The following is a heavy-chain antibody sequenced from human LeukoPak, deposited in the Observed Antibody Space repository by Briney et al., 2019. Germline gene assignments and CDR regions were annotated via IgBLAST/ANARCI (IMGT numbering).Heavy chain of an antibody. CDR3: VRAYMSSWYFNWFDP. Sequence: SETLSLTCTVSGGSISSSSYYWGWIRQPPGKGLEWIGSIYYSGSTYYNPSLKSRVTISVDTSKNQFSLKLSSVTAADTAVYYCVRAYMSSWYFNWFDPWGQGTLVTVSS. J-gene: IGHJ5*02. D-gene: IGHD6-13*01. CDR2: IYYSGST. V-gene: IGHV4-39*07. CDR1: GGSISSSSYY.